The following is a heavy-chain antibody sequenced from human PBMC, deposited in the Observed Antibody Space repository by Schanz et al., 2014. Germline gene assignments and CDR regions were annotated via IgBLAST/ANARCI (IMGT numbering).Heavy chain of an antibody. V-gene: IGHV7-4-1*02. D-gene: IGHD2-8*01. Sequence: QVQLVQSGAEVKKPGASVKVSCKASGYTFTSDSMHWVRQAPGQGLEWMGCINTNNGNPSYAQAFTGRFVYTVDTTVSTAYLQISSRTAEDTAVYYCARGTGQVYNWFDPWGQGTLVTVSS. J-gene: IGHJ5*02. CDR3: ARGTGQVYNWFDP. CDR2: INTNNGNP. CDR1: GYTFTSDS.